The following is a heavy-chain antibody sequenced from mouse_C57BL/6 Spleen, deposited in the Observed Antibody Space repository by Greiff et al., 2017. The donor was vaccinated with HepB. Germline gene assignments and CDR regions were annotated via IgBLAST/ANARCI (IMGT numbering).Heavy chain of an antibody. V-gene: IGHV1-52*01. CDR3: ARDSGTYWYFDV. CDR1: GYTFTSYW. D-gene: IGHD4-1*01. CDR2: IDPSDSET. Sequence: QVQLQQPGAELVRPGSSVKLSCKASGYTFTSYWMHWVKQRPIQGLEWIGNIDPSDSETHYNQKFKDKATLTVDKSSSTAYMQLSSLTSEDSAVYYCARDSGTYWYFDVWGTGTTVTVSS. J-gene: IGHJ1*03.